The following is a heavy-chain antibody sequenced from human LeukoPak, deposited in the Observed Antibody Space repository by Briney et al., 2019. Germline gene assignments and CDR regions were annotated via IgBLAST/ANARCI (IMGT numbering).Heavy chain of an antibody. CDR2: ISSSSSTI. Sequence: GGSLRLSCAASGFTFSSYSMNWVRQAPGKGLEWVSYISSSSSTIYYADSVKGRFTISRDNAKNSLYLQMNSLRAEDTAVYYCARDAFYYYDSSGYAVDYWGQGTPVTVSS. CDR1: GFTFSSYS. D-gene: IGHD3-22*01. V-gene: IGHV3-48*01. CDR3: ARDAFYYYDSSGYAVDY. J-gene: IGHJ4*02.